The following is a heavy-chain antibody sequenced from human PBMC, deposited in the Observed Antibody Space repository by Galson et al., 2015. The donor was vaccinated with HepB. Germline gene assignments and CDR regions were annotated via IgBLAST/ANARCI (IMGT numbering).Heavy chain of an antibody. Sequence: SLRLSCAASGFTFRNYAMSWVRQAPGQGLEWVSGISGNGDSTFYADSVKGRFTVSRDNSNNMLYLQMNSLRAEDAGLYFCAKGYGLFDSWGQGILVTVSS. D-gene: IGHD5-18*01. J-gene: IGHJ5*01. V-gene: IGHV3-23*01. CDR1: GFTFRNYA. CDR3: AKGYGLFDS. CDR2: ISGNGDST.